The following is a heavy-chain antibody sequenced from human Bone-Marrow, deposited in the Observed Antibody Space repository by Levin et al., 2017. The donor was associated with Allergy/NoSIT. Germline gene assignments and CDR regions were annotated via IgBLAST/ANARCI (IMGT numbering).Heavy chain of an antibody. CDR3: VKDMGYGVVVSDYGMDV. CDR1: GFTIDEHG. CDR2: ISWNSGTK. V-gene: IGHV3-9*01. D-gene: IGHD2-15*01. J-gene: IGHJ6*02. Sequence: GGSLRLSCAASGFTIDEHGMHWVRQAPGKGLEWVSGISWNSGTKGYADSVKGRFIISRDNAKNSVHLQMNNLRAEDTAFYYCVKDMGYGVVVSDYGMDVWGQGTTVTVSS.